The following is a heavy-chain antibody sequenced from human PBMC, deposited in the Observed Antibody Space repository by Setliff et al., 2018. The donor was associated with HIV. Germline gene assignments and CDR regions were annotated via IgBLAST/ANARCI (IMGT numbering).Heavy chain of an antibody. CDR3: AGRDGYSYGFYFDY. V-gene: IGHV4-39*01. CDR2: IYYSGST. CDR1: GGSISSSTYY. D-gene: IGHD5-18*01. J-gene: IGHJ4*02. Sequence: SETLSLTCTVSGGSISSSTYYWGWIRQPPGKGLGWIGTIYYSGSTYYNPSLKSRLTISVDTSKNQFSLKLSSVTAADTAVYYCAGRDGYSYGFYFDYWGQGTLVTVSS.